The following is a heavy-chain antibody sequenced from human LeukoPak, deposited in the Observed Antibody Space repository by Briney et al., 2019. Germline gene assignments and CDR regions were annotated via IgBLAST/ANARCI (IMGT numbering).Heavy chain of an antibody. Sequence: PSQTLSLTCSVSGGSISSDDYCWNWIRQHPGKGLEWIGYICYSGSTYYNPSLKSRVALSVDTSKNQFSLKLSSLTAADTAVYYCAKSREEIRGPDAFDIWGQGTMVTVSS. J-gene: IGHJ3*02. CDR2: ICYSGST. CDR1: GGSISSDDYC. V-gene: IGHV4-31*03. CDR3: AKSREEIRGPDAFDI. D-gene: IGHD5-24*01.